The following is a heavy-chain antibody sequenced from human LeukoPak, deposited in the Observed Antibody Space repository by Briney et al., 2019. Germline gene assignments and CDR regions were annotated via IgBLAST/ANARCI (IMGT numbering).Heavy chain of an antibody. CDR3: ASTGAYYYYYGMDV. CDR2: IRYDGSNK. CDR1: GFTFSSYG. Sequence: GGSLRLSCAASGFTFSSYGMHWVRQAPGKGLEWVAFIRYDGSNKYYADSVKGRFTISRDNSKNTLYLQMNSLRAEDTAVYYCASTGAYYYYYGMDVWGQGTTVTVPS. V-gene: IGHV3-30*02. J-gene: IGHJ6*02. D-gene: IGHD3-10*01.